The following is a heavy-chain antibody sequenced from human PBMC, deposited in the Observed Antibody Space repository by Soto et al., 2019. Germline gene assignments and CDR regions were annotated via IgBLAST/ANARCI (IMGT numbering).Heavy chain of an antibody. Sequence: QVQLVESGGGVVQPGRSLRLSCAASGFTFSSYGMHWVRQAPGKGLEWVAVISYDGSNKYYADSVKGRFTISRDNSKNTLFLQMNSMRDEDTAVYYCAKSGVKDYVCGSYDNPYYFDYWGQGTLVTVSS. CDR2: ISYDGSNK. D-gene: IGHD3-16*01. CDR3: AKSGVKDYVCGSYDNPYYFDY. J-gene: IGHJ4*02. V-gene: IGHV3-30*18. CDR1: GFTFSSYG.